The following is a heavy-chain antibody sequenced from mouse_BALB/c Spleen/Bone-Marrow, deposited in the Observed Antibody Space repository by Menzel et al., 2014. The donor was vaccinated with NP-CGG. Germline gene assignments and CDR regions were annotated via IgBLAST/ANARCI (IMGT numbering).Heavy chain of an antibody. Sequence: QVQLQQSGAELVKPGAPVKLSCKASGYTFTGYWMNWVKQRPGRGLEWIGRIDPSDSETHYNQKFKDKATLTVDKSSSTAYIQLCSLTSEDSAVYYCARSHGYYPYWYFDVWGAGTTVTVSS. J-gene: IGHJ1*01. D-gene: IGHD2-3*01. CDR3: ARSHGYYPYWYFDV. CDR1: GYTFTGYW. CDR2: IDPSDSET. V-gene: IGHV1-69*02.